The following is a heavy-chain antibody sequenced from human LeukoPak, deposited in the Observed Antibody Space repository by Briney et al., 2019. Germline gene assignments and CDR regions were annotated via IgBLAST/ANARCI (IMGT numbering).Heavy chain of an antibody. CDR3: GLTVTYSYGMDV. CDR1: GYSFTAYW. CDR2: INPNSGGT. J-gene: IGHJ6*02. D-gene: IGHD4-17*01. V-gene: IGHV1-2*02. Sequence: GASVKVSCEPSGYSFTAYWIHWVRQAPGQGLEWLGWINPNSGGTNYVQKFQGRVTMTRDTSISTAYLELSRLRSDDTAVYYCGLTVTYSYGMDVWGQGTTVTVSS.